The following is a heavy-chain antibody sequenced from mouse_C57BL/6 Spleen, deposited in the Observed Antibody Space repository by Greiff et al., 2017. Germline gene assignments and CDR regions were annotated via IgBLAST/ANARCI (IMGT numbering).Heavy chain of an antibody. J-gene: IGHJ1*03. CDR2: INPNNGGT. V-gene: IGHV1-26*01. D-gene: IGHD2-13*01. CDR3: APYGGYADGYFDV. Sequence: VQLQQSGPELVKPGASVKISCKASGYTFTDYYMNWVKQSHGKSLEWIGDINPNNGGTSYNQKFKGKATLTVDKSSSTAYMELRSLTSEDSAGYYCAPYGGYADGYFDVWGTGTTVTVSS. CDR1: GYTFTDYY.